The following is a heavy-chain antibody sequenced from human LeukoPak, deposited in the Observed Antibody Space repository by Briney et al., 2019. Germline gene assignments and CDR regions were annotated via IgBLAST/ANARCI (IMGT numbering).Heavy chain of an antibody. Sequence: GGSLRLSCAASGFTFRSHAMNWVRQAPGKGLEWVSVIYSGGSTYYADSVKGRFTISRDISKKTLYLQMDSLRVEDTAVYSCARGDDSSGYYFDYWGQGTLVTVSS. CDR2: IYSGGST. CDR1: GFTFRSHA. J-gene: IGHJ4*02. CDR3: ARGDDSSGYYFDY. V-gene: IGHV3-66*01. D-gene: IGHD3-22*01.